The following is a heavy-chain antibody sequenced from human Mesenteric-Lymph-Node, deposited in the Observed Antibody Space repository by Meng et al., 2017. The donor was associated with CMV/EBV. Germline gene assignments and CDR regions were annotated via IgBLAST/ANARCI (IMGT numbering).Heavy chain of an antibody. D-gene: IGHD6-13*01. V-gene: IGHV3-23*03. CDR3: AKERQQQH. CDR2: IYSGGGST. CDR1: GFTFSSYA. J-gene: IGHJ1*01. Sequence: GESLKISCAASGFTFSSYAMSWVRQAPGKGLKWVSVIYSGGGSTYYVDSVKGRFTISRDNSKNTLYLQMNSLGAEDTAVYYCAKERQQQHWGQGTLVTVSS.